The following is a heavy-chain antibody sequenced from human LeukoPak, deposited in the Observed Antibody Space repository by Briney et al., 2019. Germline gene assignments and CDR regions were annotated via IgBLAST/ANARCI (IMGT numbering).Heavy chain of an antibody. V-gene: IGHV3-21*01. CDR2: ISSTSSYV. J-gene: IGHJ5*02. Sequence: AGGSLRLSCGASGFTFSTYSMNWVRQGPGKGLEWVSSISSTSSYVYYADSVKGRFTISRDNAKNSLYLQMNSLRVEDTAVYYCARDPIVPTIRPVPPYNWFDPWGQGTLVTVSS. D-gene: IGHD5-12*01. CDR3: ARDPIVPTIRPVPPYNWFDP. CDR1: GFTFSTYS.